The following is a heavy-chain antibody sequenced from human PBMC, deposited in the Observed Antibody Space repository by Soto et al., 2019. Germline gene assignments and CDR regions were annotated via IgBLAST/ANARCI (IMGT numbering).Heavy chain of an antibody. J-gene: IGHJ4*02. CDR2: IYYSGST. D-gene: IGHD5-12*01. CDR1: GGSISSYY. Sequence: SETLSLTCTVSGGSISSYYWSWIRQPPGKGLEWIGYIYYSGSTNYNPSLKSRVTISVDTSKNQFSLKLSSVTAADTAVYYCARLRGEYSGYDWKGYYFDYWGQGTLVTVSS. V-gene: IGHV4-59*01. CDR3: ARLRGEYSGYDWKGYYFDY.